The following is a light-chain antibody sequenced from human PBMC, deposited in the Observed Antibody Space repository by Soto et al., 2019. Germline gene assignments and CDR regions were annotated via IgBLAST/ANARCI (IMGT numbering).Light chain of an antibody. J-gene: IGKJ5*01. CDR2: AAS. CDR3: QQSYSTLLT. CDR1: QSISDF. V-gene: IGKV1-39*01. Sequence: DIQMTQSPSSLSASVRDRVTITCRASQSISDFLNWYQHEPGKAPKLLIYAASSLQSGVPSRFSGSGSGTDFTLTISSLQPEDFATYYCQQSYSTLLTFGQGTRLEIK.